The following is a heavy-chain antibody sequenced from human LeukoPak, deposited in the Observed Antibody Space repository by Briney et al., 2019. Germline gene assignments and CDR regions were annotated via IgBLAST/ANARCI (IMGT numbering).Heavy chain of an antibody. J-gene: IGHJ4*02. CDR2: ISWNSGSI. D-gene: IGHD1-14*01. V-gene: IGHV3-9*01. CDR3: ARMNPRMDFDY. Sequence: PGGSLRLSCAASGFTFDDYAMHWVRQAPGKGLEWVSGISWNSGSIGYADSVKGRFTISRDNAKNSLYLQMNSLIAEDTAVYYCARMNPRMDFDYWGQGTLVTVSS. CDR1: GFTFDDYA.